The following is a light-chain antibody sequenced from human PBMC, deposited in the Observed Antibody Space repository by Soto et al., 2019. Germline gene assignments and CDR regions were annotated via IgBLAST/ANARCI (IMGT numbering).Light chain of an antibody. CDR3: QQYYSTPLT. V-gene: IGKV4-1*01. CDR2: WAS. J-gene: IGKJ4*01. Sequence: DIVMTQSPDSLAVSLGARATINCKSSQSVLSSSKIKNYLAWYQQKPGQPPKLLIYWASTRESGVPDRFSGSGSGTDFTLTISSLQAEDVAVYYCQQYYSTPLTFGGGTKVEIK. CDR1: QSVLSSSKIKNY.